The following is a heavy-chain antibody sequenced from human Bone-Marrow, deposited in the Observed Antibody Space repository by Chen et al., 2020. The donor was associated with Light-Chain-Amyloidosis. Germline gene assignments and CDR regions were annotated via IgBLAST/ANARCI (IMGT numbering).Heavy chain of an antibody. Sequence: EVQLEESGGGLVQPGGSLRLSCAASGFTFRSYAVAWVRQAPGKGLEWVSAIGGGAEYTFYADSVKGRFTTSRDNSKNTLYLQMNSLRAEDTAIYYWAKEKGSRSSLTFDYWGQGALVTVSS. CDR2: IGGGAEYT. CDR1: GFTFRSYA. D-gene: IGHD6-6*01. V-gene: IGHV3-23*04. J-gene: IGHJ4*02. CDR3: AKEKGSRSSLTFDY.